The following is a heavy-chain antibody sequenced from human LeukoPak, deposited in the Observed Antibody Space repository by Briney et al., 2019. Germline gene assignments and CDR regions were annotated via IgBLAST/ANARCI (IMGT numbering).Heavy chain of an antibody. J-gene: IGHJ4*02. Sequence: ASVKVSCKASGYTFTNYGITWVRQAPGQGLEWMGWVSGNNGHTKYAQTLQGRVTMTTDTSTNTAYMELRSRRSDDTAVYYCARGHLLSLDYWGQGTLVTVSS. V-gene: IGHV1-18*04. CDR1: GYTFTNYG. CDR2: VSGNNGHT. CDR3: ARGHLLSLDY.